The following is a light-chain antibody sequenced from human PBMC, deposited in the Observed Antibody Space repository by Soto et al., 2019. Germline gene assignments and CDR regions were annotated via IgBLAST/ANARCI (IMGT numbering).Light chain of an antibody. CDR1: SSDVGSYNL. CDR3: CSYAGSRHAV. Sequence: QSALTQPASVSGSPGQSITISCTGTSSDVGSYNLVSWYQQHPGKAPKLMIYEGSKRPSGVSNRFSGSKSGNTASLTISGLQAEDEADYYCCSYAGSRHAVLGGGTQLTV. CDR2: EGS. V-gene: IGLV2-23*01. J-gene: IGLJ7*01.